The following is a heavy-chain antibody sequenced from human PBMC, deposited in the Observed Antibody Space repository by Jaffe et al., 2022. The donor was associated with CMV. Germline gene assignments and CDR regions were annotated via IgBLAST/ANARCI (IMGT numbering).Heavy chain of an antibody. D-gene: IGHD6-13*01. CDR2: ISYDGSNK. J-gene: IGHJ6*02. CDR3: AKDLRSSSWGYYYYYGMDV. Sequence: QVQLVESGGGVVQPGRSLRLSCAASGFTFSSYGMHWVRQAPGKGLEWVAVISYDGSNKYYADSVKGRFTISRDNSKNTLYLQMNSLRAEDTAVYYCAKDLRSSSWGYYYYYGMDVWGQGTTVTVSS. V-gene: IGHV3-30*18. CDR1: GFTFSSYG.